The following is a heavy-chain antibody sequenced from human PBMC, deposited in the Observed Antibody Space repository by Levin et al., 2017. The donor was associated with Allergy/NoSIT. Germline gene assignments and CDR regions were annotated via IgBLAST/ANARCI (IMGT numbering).Heavy chain of an antibody. CDR2: IYYSGST. CDR1: GGSISSYY. V-gene: IGHV4-59*01. J-gene: IGHJ4*02. D-gene: IGHD1-26*01. Sequence: SETLSLTCTVSGGSISSYYWSWIRQPPGKGLEWIGYIYYSGSTNYNPSLKSRVTISVDTSKNQFSLKLSSVTAADTALYYCARADVGATEMYYFDYWGQGTLVTVSS. CDR3: ARADVGATEMYYFDY.